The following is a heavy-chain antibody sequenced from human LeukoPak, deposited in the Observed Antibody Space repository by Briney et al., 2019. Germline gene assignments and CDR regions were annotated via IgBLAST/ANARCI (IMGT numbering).Heavy chain of an antibody. CDR1: GGTFSSYA. J-gene: IGHJ3*02. CDR3: ARDIDRAFDI. D-gene: IGHD2-15*01. CDR2: IIPIFGTV. Sequence: SVKVSCKASGGTFSSYAISWVRQAPGQGLEWMGGIIPIFGTVNYAQEFQGRVTITADESTSTAYMELSSLRSEDTAVYYCARDIDRAFDIWGQGTMVTVSS. V-gene: IGHV1-69*01.